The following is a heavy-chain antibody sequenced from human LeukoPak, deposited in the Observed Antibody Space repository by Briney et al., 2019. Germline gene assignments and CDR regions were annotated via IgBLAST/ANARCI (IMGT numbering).Heavy chain of an antibody. CDR1: GYTFTSYG. CDR2: ISAYNGNT. D-gene: IGHD3-9*01. V-gene: IGHV1-18*01. CDR3: AILVGVLTGPDAFDI. Sequence: GASVKVSCKASGYTFTSYGISWVRQAPGQGLEWMGWISAYNGNTNYAQKLQGRVTMTTDTSTSTDYMELRSLRSDDTAVYYCAILVGVLTGPDAFDIWGQGTMVTVSS. J-gene: IGHJ3*02.